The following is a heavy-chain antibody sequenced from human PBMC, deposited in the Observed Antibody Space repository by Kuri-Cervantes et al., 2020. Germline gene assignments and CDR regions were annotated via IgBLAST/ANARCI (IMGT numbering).Heavy chain of an antibody. CDR2: ISYDGSNK. CDR1: GFTFSSYA. CDR3: AKEGDYGDYVDY. D-gene: IGHD4-17*01. V-gene: IGHV3-30*01. J-gene: IGHJ4*02. Sequence: GGSLRLSCAASGFTFSSYAMHWVRQAPGKGLEWAAVISYDGSNKYYADSVKGRFTISRDNSKNTLYLQMNSLRAEDTAVYYCAKEGDYGDYVDYWGQGTLVTVSS.